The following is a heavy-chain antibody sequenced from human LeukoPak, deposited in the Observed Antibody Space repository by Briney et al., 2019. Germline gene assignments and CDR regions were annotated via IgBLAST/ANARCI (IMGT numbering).Heavy chain of an antibody. V-gene: IGHV3-21*01. J-gene: IGHJ4*02. D-gene: IGHD2-2*01. Sequence: GGSLRLSCGASGFTFSSYSMNCVRQSPGKGLEWVSSISSSSSYIYYADSVKGRFTISRDNAKNSLYLQMNSLRAEDTAVYYCARDRRYCSSTSCPFDYWGQGTLVTVSS. CDR2: ISSSSSYI. CDR3: ARDRRYCSSTSCPFDY. CDR1: GFTFSSYS.